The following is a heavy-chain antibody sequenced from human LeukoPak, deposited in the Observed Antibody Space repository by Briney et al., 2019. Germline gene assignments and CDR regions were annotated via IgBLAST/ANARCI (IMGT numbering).Heavy chain of an antibody. Sequence: PGGSLRLSCAASGFTFDNYAMHWVRQAPGKGLEWVSLISWDGGSTYYAYSVKGLFTISRDYSKNSLYLQINIMRADDAALYYFAKGGWWIIDSYMDLWGKGTTVPVPS. CDR2: ISWDGGST. V-gene: IGHV3-43D*03. J-gene: IGHJ6*03. CDR1: GFTFDNYA. CDR3: AKGGWWIIDSYMDL. D-gene: IGHD2-15*01.